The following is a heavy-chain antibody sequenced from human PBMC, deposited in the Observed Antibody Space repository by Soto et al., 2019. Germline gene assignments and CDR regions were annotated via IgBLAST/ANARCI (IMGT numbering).Heavy chain of an antibody. Sequence: PSETLSLTCTVSGGSISSYYWSWIRQPPGKGLEWIGYIYYSGSTNYNPSLKSRVTISVDTSKNQFSLKLSSVTAADTAVYYCARAFISGDFDWPLDYWGQGTLVTVSS. J-gene: IGHJ4*02. CDR2: IYYSGST. V-gene: IGHV4-59*01. CDR3: ARAFISGDFDWPLDY. CDR1: GGSISSYY. D-gene: IGHD3-9*01.